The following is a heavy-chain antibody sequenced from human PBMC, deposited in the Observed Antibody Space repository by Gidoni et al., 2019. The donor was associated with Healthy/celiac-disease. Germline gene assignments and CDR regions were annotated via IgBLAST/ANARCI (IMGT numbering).Heavy chain of an antibody. CDR2: IYWDDDK. CDR3: AHIGEERSIAENRRYWYFDL. V-gene: IGHV2-5*02. J-gene: IGHJ2*01. D-gene: IGHD6-6*01. CDR1: GFSLSTSGVG. Sequence: QITLKESGPTLVKPTQTLTLTCTFSGFSLSTSGVGVGWIRQPPGKALEWLALIYWDDDKRYSPSLKSRLTITKDTSKNQVVLTMTNMDPVDTATYYCAHIGEERSIAENRRYWYFDLWGRGTLVTVSS.